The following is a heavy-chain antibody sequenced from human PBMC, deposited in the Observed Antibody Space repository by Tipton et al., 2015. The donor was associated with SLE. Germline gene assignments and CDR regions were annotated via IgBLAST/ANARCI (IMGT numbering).Heavy chain of an antibody. D-gene: IGHD6-13*01. V-gene: IGHV1-2*06. CDR2: INLNSGGT. J-gene: IGHJ4*02. CDR3: FLIAAAGDFDY. Sequence: QLVQSGAEVKKPGASVKVSCKASGYTFTSYGISWVRQATGQGLEWMGRINLNSGGTNYAQKFQGRVTMTRDTSISTAYMELSRLRSDDTAVYYCFLIAAAGDFDYWGQGTLVTVSS. CDR1: GYTFTSYG.